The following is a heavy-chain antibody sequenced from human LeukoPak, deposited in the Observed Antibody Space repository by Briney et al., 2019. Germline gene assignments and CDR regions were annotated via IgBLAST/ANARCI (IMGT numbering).Heavy chain of an antibody. CDR2: ISYDGSNK. CDR1: GFTFSSYA. V-gene: IGHV3-30-3*01. D-gene: IGHD6-13*01. CDR3: ARGKVSSSSLIIYYYYYGMDV. J-gene: IGHJ6*02. Sequence: GGSLRLSCAASGFTFSSYAMPWVRQAPGKGLEWVAVISYDGSNKYYADSVKGRFTISRDNSKNTLYLQVNSLRPEDTAVYYCARGKVSSSSLIIYYYYYGMDVWGQGTTVTVSS.